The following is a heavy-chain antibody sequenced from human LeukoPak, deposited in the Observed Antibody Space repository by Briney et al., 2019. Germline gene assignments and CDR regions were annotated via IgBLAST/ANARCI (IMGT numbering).Heavy chain of an antibody. CDR3: ARDYYDSSGYTQGLDY. CDR2: IWYDGSNK. D-gene: IGHD3-22*01. CDR1: GFTFSSYG. Sequence: GGSLRLSCAASGFTFSSYGMHWVRQATGKGLVWVAVIWYDGSNKYYADSVKGRFTISRDNSKNTLYLQMNSLRAEDTAVYYCARDYYDSSGYTQGLDYWGQGTLVTVSS. J-gene: IGHJ4*02. V-gene: IGHV3-33*01.